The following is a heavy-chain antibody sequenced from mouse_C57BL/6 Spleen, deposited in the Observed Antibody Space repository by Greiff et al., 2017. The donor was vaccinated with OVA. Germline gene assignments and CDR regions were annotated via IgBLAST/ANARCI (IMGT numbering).Heavy chain of an antibody. CDR2: IYPRSGNT. D-gene: IGHD1-1*01. Sequence: QVQLQQSGAELARPGASVKLSCKASGYTFTSYGISWVKQRTGQGLEWIGEIYPRSGNTYYNEKFKGKATLTADKSSSTAYMELRSLTSEDSAVYFCARSWTTWAMDYWSQGTSGTVSS. J-gene: IGHJ4*01. CDR3: ARSWTTWAMDY. CDR1: GYTFTSYG. V-gene: IGHV1-81*01.